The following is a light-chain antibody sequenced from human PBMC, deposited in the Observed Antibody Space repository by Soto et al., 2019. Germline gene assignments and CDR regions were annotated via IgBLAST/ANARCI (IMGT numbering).Light chain of an antibody. CDR2: DAS. CDR3: QQYNSYPLT. Sequence: DIHMTQSTSTLPASLGDRVTITCRASQSISNWLAWYQQKPGKAPNLLIYDASSLESGVPSRFSGSGYGTEFNLTISSLQPDDFATYYCQQYNSYPLTFGGGTKVDIK. V-gene: IGKV1-5*01. CDR1: QSISNW. J-gene: IGKJ4*01.